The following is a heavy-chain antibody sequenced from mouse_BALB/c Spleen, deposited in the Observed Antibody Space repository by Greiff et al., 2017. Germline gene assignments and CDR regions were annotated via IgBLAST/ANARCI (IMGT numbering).Heavy chain of an antibody. CDR2: ISSGGGST. CDR1: GFAFSSYD. Sequence: EVMLVESGGGLVQPGGSLKLSCAASGFAFSSYDMSWVRQTPEKRLEWVAYISSGGGSTYYPDTVKGRFTISRDNAKNTLYLQMSSLKSEDTAMYYCARQLGLSFAYWGQGTLVTVSA. CDR3: ARQLGLSFAY. D-gene: IGHD3-1*01. J-gene: IGHJ3*01. V-gene: IGHV5-12-1*01.